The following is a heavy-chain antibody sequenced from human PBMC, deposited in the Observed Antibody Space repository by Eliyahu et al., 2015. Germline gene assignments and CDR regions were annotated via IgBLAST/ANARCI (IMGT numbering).Heavy chain of an antibody. CDR3: ARGQVAHYYDILTGYYTEEAFDY. CDR2: INHSGST. CDR1: GXSFXGYS. D-gene: IGHD3-9*01. V-gene: IGHV4-34*01. J-gene: IGHJ4*02. Sequence: QVQLQQWGAGLLKPSETLSLTCAVYGXSFXGYSXXXIRQPPGKGLEWIGEINHSGSTNYNPSLKSRVTISVDTSKNQFSLKLSSVTAADTAVYYCARGQVAHYYDILTGYYTEEAFDYWGQGTLVTVSS.